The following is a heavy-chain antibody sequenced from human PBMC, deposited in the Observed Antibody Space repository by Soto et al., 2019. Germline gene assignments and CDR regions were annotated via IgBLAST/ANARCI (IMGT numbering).Heavy chain of an antibody. CDR3: ARPFDGSGWFDY. Sequence: GGSLKIYCKGPGYSFTSHWFGWVRHMPGKGLEYMGIIWPGDSDTRYSPSFQGQVTLSADKSTSTAYLQWTSLKARHTAMYYCARPFDGSGWFDYWGQGTPVTVSS. J-gene: IGHJ5*01. D-gene: IGHD3-22*01. CDR1: GYSFTSHW. CDR2: IWPGDSDT. V-gene: IGHV5-51*01.